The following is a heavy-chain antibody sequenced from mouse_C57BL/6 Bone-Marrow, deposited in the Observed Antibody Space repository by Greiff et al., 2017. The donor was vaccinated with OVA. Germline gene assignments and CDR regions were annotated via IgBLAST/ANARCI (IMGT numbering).Heavy chain of an antibody. J-gene: IGHJ3*01. V-gene: IGHV1-15*01. CDR2: IDPETGGT. CDR1: GYTFTDYE. CDR3: TRLVFYYDSSWFAY. Sequence: QVQLQQSGAELVRPGASVTLSCKASGYTFTDYEMHWVKQTPVHGLEWIGAIDPETGGTAYNQKFKGKAILTADKSSSTAYMELRSLTSEDSAVYYCTRLVFYYDSSWFAYWGQGTLVTVSA. D-gene: IGHD2-4*01.